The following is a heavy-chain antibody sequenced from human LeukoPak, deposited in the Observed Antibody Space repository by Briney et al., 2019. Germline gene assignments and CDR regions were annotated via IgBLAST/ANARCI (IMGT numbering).Heavy chain of an antibody. CDR3: AREGRGFYPYYFDY. J-gene: IGHJ4*02. Sequence: ASVKVSCKASGYTFTSYAMHWVRQAPGQRLECMGWINAGNGNTKYSQKFQGRVTITRDTSASTAYMELGSLRSEDTAVYYCAREGRGFYPYYFDYWGQGTLVTVSS. V-gene: IGHV1-3*01. CDR2: INAGNGNT. CDR1: GYTFTSYA. D-gene: IGHD3-3*01.